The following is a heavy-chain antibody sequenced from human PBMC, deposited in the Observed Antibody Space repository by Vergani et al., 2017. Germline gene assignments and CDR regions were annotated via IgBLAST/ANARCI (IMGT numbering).Heavy chain of an antibody. J-gene: IGHJ6*03. D-gene: IGHD3-9*01. CDR2: ISSSSSYI. CDR1: GFTFSSYS. CDR3: AGANYFPPNLDYCYYMDV. V-gene: IGHV3-21*01. Sequence: EVQLLESGGGLVQPGGSLRLSCAASGFTFSSYSMNWVRQAPGKGLEWVSSISSSSSYIYYADSVKGRFTISRDNAKNSLYLQMNSLRAEDTAVYYCAGANYFPPNLDYCYYMDVWGKGP.